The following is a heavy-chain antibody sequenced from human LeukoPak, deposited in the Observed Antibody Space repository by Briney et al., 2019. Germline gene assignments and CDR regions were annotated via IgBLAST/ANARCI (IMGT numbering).Heavy chain of an antibody. D-gene: IGHD2-2*01. CDR2: ISFDGSNK. Sequence: PGGSLRLSCAASGFTFSTYGMHWVRKAPAKGLEWVAVISFDGSNKYYGDSVKGRFTISRDNSKNTLYLQMNSLRVEDTAVYYCARESCTTSCYGFDYWGQGTLVTVSS. J-gene: IGHJ4*02. V-gene: IGHV3-33*01. CDR3: ARESCTTSCYGFDY. CDR1: GFTFSTYG.